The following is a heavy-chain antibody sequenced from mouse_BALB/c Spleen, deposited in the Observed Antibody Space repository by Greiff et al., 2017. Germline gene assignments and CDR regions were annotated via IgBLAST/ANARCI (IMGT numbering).Heavy chain of an antibody. Sequence: VQLKESGPGLVKPSQSLSLTCTVTGYSITSDYAWTWIRQFPGNKLEWMGYISYSGSTSYNPSLKSRISITRDTSKNQFFLQLNSVTTEDTATYYCARKYYYGSSQSWYFDVWGAGTTVTVSS. J-gene: IGHJ1*01. CDR1: GYSITSDYA. CDR2: ISYSGST. CDR3: ARKYYYGSSQSWYFDV. D-gene: IGHD1-1*01. V-gene: IGHV3-2*02.